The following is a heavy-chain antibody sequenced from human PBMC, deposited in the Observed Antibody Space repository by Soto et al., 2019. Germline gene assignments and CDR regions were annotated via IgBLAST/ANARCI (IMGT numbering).Heavy chain of an antibody. V-gene: IGHV4-39*02. CDR3: AREGGRYCTGGSCQVDY. Sequence: SETLSLTCTVSGGSISSSSYYWGWIRQPPGKGLEWIGGIYYSGNTYYTPSLKSRVTISVDTSKNQFSLKLSSVTAADTAVYYCAREGGRYCTGGSCQVDYWGQGTLVTVSS. J-gene: IGHJ4*02. CDR1: GGSISSSSYY. D-gene: IGHD2-15*01. CDR2: IYYSGNT.